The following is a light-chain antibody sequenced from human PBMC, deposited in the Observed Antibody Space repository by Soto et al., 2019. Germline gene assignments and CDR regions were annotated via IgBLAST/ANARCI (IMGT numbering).Light chain of an antibody. J-gene: IGKJ1*01. CDR2: DTS. Sequence: EIVLTQSPGTLSLSPGERATLSCRASQSVSSSYLAWYQQKPGQAPRLLIYDTSSRPTGIPDRFSGSGSGTDFTLAISRLEPEDFAVYYCQQCGSSPSFGQGTKVEL. V-gene: IGKV3-20*01. CDR1: QSVSSSY. CDR3: QQCGSSPS.